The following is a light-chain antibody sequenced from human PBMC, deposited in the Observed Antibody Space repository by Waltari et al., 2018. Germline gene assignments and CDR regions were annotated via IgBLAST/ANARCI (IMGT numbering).Light chain of an antibody. J-gene: IGKJ5*01. CDR2: LGS. CDR1: QSLLHSNEFTY. CDR3: MQGVQTPVT. Sequence: DIVRTQSPLSLPVTPGEPASISCRSSQSLLHSNEFTYLDWYLQNPGQSPQLLIYLGSNRASGVPDRFSGSGSGTDFTLKISRVEAEDVGVYYCMQGVQTPVTFGQGTRLEIE. V-gene: IGKV2-28*01.